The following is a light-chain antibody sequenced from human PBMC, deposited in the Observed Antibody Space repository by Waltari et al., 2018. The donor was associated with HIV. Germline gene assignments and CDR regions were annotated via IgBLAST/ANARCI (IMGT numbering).Light chain of an antibody. CDR3: NSYAASNNFV. Sequence: QSALTQPPSASGSPGQSVPISCPGTSNAIGGYNYVSWYQQHPGKAPKLMIFEVSKRPSGVPDRFSGSKSGNTASLTVSGLQAEDEADYYCNSYAASNNFVFGGGTKLTVL. CDR2: EVS. J-gene: IGLJ2*01. V-gene: IGLV2-8*01. CDR1: SNAIGGYNY.